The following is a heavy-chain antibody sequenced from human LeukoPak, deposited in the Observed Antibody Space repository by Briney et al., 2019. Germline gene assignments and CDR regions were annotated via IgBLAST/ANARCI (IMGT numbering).Heavy chain of an antibody. Sequence: PSETLSLTYAVYGGSFSGYYWSWIRQPPGKGLEWIGEINHSGSTNYNPSLKSRVTISVDTSKNQFSLKLSSVTAADTAVYYCARGRQGSQDIVVVPAAIGFDYWGQGTLVTVSS. CDR2: INHSGST. V-gene: IGHV4-34*01. CDR1: GGSFSGYY. J-gene: IGHJ4*02. CDR3: ARGRQGSQDIVVVPAAIGFDY. D-gene: IGHD2-2*01.